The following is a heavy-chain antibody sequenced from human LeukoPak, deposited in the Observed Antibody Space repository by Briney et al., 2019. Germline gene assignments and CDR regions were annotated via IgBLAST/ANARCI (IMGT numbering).Heavy chain of an antibody. CDR2: TYYRSKWYN. CDR3: ARDRGIASSGGRGSWFDP. CDR1: GDSVSSNSAA. V-gene: IGHV6-1*01. D-gene: IGHD2-15*01. J-gene: IGHJ5*02. Sequence: SQTLSLTCAISGDSVSSNSAAWNWIRQSPSRGLEWLGRTYYRSKWYNDYAVSVKSRITINPDTSKNQFSLQLNSVTPEDTVVYYCARDRGIASSGGRGSWFDPWGQGTLVTVSS.